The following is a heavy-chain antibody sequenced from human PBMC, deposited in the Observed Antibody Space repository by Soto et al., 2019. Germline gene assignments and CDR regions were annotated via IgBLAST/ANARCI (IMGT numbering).Heavy chain of an antibody. J-gene: IGHJ3*02. CDR3: ARDRHYYDSSGPTLDAFDI. V-gene: IGHV3-74*01. D-gene: IGHD3-22*01. Sequence: GGSLRLSCAASGFTFSSFAMSWVRQAPGKGLEWVSRISTNGRSANYADSVKGRFTISRDNAKNTLYLEMNSLRAEDTAVYFCARDRHYYDSSGPTLDAFDIWGQGTMVTVS. CDR1: GFTFSSFA. CDR2: ISTNGRSA.